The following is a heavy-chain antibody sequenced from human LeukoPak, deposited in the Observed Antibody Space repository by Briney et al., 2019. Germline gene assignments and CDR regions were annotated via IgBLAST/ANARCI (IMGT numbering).Heavy chain of an antibody. V-gene: IGHV3-30*02. D-gene: IGHD2-2*01. J-gene: IGHJ4*02. CDR1: GFTFSSYS. CDR2: IRYDGSNK. CDR3: AKTDQLLIDY. Sequence: GGSLRLSCAASGFTFSSYSMHWVRQAPGKGLEWVAFIRYDGSNKYYADSVKGRFTISRDNSKNTLYLQMNSLRAEDTAVYYCAKTDQLLIDYWGQGTLVTVSS.